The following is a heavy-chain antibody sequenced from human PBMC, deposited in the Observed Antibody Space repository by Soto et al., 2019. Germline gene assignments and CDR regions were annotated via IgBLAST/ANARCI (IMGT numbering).Heavy chain of an antibody. V-gene: IGHV3-30-3*01. CDR2: ISYDGRNK. D-gene: IGHD2-2*01. Sequence: PGGSLRLSCAASGFTFSSYAIHWVRQAPGKGLEWVAVISYDGRNKYDADSVKGRFTIYRDNAKNTLYLQMNSMRAEDTAVYYCARDGSQASDIVVVPAARNFDYWGQGTLVTVSS. J-gene: IGHJ4*02. CDR1: GFTFSSYA. CDR3: ARDGSQASDIVVVPAARNFDY.